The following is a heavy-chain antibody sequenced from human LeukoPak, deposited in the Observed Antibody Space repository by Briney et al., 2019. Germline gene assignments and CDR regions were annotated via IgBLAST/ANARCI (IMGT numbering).Heavy chain of an antibody. J-gene: IGHJ4*02. CDR2: IKQDGGEK. V-gene: IGHV3-7*01. CDR3: AREDHSNYNY. Sequence: GGSLRLSCAASGYPFSSYWMSWVRQAPGKGLEWVANIKQDGGEKFYVDSVKGRFTISRDNAKNSLYLQMNSLRAEDTAVYYCAREDHSNYNYWGQGTLVTVSS. CDR1: GYPFSSYW. D-gene: IGHD4-11*01.